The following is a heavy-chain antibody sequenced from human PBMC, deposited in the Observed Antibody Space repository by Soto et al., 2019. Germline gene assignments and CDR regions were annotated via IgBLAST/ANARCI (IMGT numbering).Heavy chain of an antibody. CDR1: GGNISSHA. D-gene: IGHD5-12*01. CDR3: ATDGPSNSGNLYAFDI. CDR2: VTPYKADT. Sequence: DSVKGDCEASGGNISSHAVSRVRQAPGQGLEWLGRVTPYKADTNSAQNLQGRVTMAADTSTNTAYLELRSLRSDDTAVYFCATDGPSNSGNLYAFDIWGQGTMVTVSS. V-gene: IGHV1-18*04. J-gene: IGHJ3*02.